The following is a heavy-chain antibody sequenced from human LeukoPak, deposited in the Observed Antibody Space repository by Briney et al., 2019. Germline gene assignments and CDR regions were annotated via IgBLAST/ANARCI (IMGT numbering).Heavy chain of an antibody. J-gene: IGHJ6*03. CDR1: GYTFTGYY. Sequence: ASVKVSCKASGYTFTGYYMHWVRQAPGQGLEWMGWISAYNGNTNYAQKLQGRVTMTTDTSTSTAYMELRSLRSDDTAVYYCAREYILYSSSWYYYYYYMDVWGKGTTVTVSS. D-gene: IGHD6-13*01. V-gene: IGHV1-18*04. CDR2: ISAYNGNT. CDR3: AREYILYSSSWYYYYYYMDV.